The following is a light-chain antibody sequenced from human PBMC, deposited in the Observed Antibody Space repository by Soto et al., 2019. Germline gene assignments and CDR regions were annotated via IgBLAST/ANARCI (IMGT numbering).Light chain of an antibody. CDR3: QQSRNTPRT. Sequence: DIQLTQSPSALSSSLRDRVTITCRASQSVSSHLTWYQQKPGQAPRLLIYAASNWDTGVPARFSGSGSGTDFTLTISSLEPEDFAVYYCQQSRNTPRTFGQGTKVDIK. V-gene: IGKV3-11*01. J-gene: IGKJ1*01. CDR2: AAS. CDR1: QSVSSH.